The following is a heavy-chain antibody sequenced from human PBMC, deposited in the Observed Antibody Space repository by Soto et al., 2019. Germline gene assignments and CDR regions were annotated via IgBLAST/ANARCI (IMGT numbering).Heavy chain of an antibody. CDR1: GFTVSSNY. CDR2: IYSGGST. D-gene: IGHD3-10*01. J-gene: IGHJ6*02. CDR3: ARELPMASGSSKYYGMDV. Sequence: GGSLRLSCAASGFTVSSNYMSWVRQAPGKGLEWVSVIYSGGSTYYADSVKGRFTISRDNSKNTLYLQMNSLRAEDTAVYYCARELPMASGSSKYYGMDVWGQGTTVTVSS. V-gene: IGHV3-66*01.